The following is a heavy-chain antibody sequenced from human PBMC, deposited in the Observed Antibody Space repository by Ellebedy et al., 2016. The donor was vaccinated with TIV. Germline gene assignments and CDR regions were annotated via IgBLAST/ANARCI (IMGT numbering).Heavy chain of an antibody. Sequence: MPSETLSLTCSVSGGSINNYYWTWIRQPPGQGLEWIGGIHHSGNSHIHPSLKSRVTLSVDTSKNQFSLDMTSVTAADTATYYCARDLGRYGMDVWGQGTTVTVSS. J-gene: IGHJ6*02. V-gene: IGHV4-59*01. CDR3: ARDLGRYGMDV. CDR2: IHHSGNS. CDR1: GGSINNYY.